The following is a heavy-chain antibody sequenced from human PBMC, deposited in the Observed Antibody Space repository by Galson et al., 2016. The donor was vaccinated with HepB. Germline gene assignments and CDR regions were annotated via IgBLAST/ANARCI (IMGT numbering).Heavy chain of an antibody. J-gene: IGHJ4*02. CDR2: ISSSGGTT. CDR1: GFTFGSYA. Sequence: SLRLSCAASGFTFGSYAMTWIRQAPGKGLEWVSSISSSGGTTYYTDSVKGRFTISRDGSESTLYVHMNRLRVEDKAVYYCAKGAAGGTYSALDYWGRGVLVTVSP. CDR3: AKGAAGGTYSALDY. D-gene: IGHD1-26*01. V-gene: IGHV3-23*01.